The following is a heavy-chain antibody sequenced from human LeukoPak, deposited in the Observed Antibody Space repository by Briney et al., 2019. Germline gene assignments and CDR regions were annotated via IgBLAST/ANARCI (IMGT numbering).Heavy chain of an antibody. Sequence: ASVRVSCKASGYTFGSYDFNWVRKATGQGLEWMGWMNPGSGNTGYAQRFQGRVTMTRDTSTNTAYMELSGLRSEDTAIYYCARLSETAAYYYTSGYYFLGYWGQGTLVTVDS. V-gene: IGHV1-8*02. J-gene: IGHJ4*02. CDR2: MNPGSGNT. CDR1: GYTFGSYD. CDR3: ARLSETAAYYYTSGYYFLGY. D-gene: IGHD3-22*01.